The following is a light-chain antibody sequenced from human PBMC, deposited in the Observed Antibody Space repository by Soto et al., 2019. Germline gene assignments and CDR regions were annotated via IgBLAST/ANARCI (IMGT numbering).Light chain of an antibody. V-gene: IGKV3D-15*01. CDR1: QSVNIY. Sequence: EIVMTQSPATLSVSPGERATLSCLVSQSVNIYLAWYQQKPGQAPRLLIFGASSRATGIPARFSGSGSGTEFTLTISGLQSDDFAVYYCQQFNNWPPWTFGQGTKVDIK. J-gene: IGKJ1*01. CDR3: QQFNNWPPWT. CDR2: GAS.